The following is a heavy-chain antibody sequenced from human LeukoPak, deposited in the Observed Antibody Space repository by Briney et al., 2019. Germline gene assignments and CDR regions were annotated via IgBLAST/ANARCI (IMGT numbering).Heavy chain of an antibody. CDR3: ARVAASSGSKKKYYFDY. J-gene: IGHJ4*02. CDR1: GYTFTGYY. Sequence: ASVKVSCKASGYTFTGYYMHWVRQAPGQGLEWMGWINPNSGGTNYAQKFQGRVTMTRDTSISTAYMELSRLGSDDTAVYYCARVAASSGSKKKYYFDYWGQGTLVTVSS. D-gene: IGHD5-12*01. CDR2: INPNSGGT. V-gene: IGHV1-2*02.